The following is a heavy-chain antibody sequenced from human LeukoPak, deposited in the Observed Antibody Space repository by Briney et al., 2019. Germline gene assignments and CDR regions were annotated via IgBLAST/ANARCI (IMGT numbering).Heavy chain of an antibody. J-gene: IGHJ4*02. CDR1: GFTCSDYY. V-gene: IGHV3-11*04. CDR2: ISSSGSTI. CDR3: AAGYCTNGVCHAFDY. D-gene: IGHD2-8*01. Sequence: GGSLRLSCAASGFTCSDYYMSWIRQAPGKGLEWVSYISSSGSTIYYADSVKGRFTISRDNAKNSLYLQMNSLRAEDTAVYYCAAGYCTNGVCHAFDYWGQGTLVTVSS.